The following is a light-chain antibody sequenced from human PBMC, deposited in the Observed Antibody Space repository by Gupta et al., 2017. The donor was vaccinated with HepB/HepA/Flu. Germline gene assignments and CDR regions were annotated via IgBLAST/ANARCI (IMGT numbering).Light chain of an antibody. CDR1: QTVSSRY. CDR3: QQHGCSFPIT. J-gene: IGKJ5*01. Sequence: PGERATLSCRASQTVSSRYFAWYQQKPGQAPRVLIYGASSRATGIPDRFSGSGYGTDFTLTISIRELEHFAVYYCQQHGCSFPITFGQGTQVDI. CDR2: GAS. V-gene: IGKV3-20*01.